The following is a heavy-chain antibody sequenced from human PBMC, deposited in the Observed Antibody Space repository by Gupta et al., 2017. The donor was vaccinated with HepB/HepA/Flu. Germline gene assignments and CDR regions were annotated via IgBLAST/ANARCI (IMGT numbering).Heavy chain of an antibody. CDR2: IWYDGTNK. V-gene: IGHV3-33*01. Sequence: GSALRLSFAASGFTFSTYGMHWVRHAPGKGLEWVAVIWYDGTNKYYADSVKGRFTISRDNAKNTLYLQMHSLRAEDTAGDECESEYEPWGQVTIVTVFS. J-gene: IGHJ5*02. CDR1: GFTFSTYG. CDR3: ESEYEP.